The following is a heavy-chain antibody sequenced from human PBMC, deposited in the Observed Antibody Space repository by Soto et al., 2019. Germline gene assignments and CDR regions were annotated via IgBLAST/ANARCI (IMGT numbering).Heavy chain of an antibody. J-gene: IGHJ4*02. CDR3: ARDYGRYCSGGSCSKADY. V-gene: IGHV1-69*13. D-gene: IGHD2-15*01. CDR2: IIPIFGTA. Sequence: SVKVSCKASGGTFSSYAISWVRQAPGQGLEWMGGIIPIFGTANYAQKFQGRVTITADESTSTAYMELSSLRSEDTAVYYCARDYGRYCSGGSCSKADYWGQGTLVTVS. CDR1: GGTFSSYA.